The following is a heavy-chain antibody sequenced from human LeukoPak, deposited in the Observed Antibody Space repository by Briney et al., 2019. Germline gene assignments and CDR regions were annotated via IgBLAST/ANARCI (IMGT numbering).Heavy chain of an antibody. J-gene: IGHJ4*02. V-gene: IGHV4-59*01. CDR2: IYYSGST. CDR3: ARVVSDYYDSSGYLDY. Sequence: SETLSLTCTVSGGPISSYYWSWIRQPPGKGLEWIGYIYYSGSTNYNPSLKSRVTISVDTSKNQFSLKLSSVTAADTALYYSARVVSDYYDSSGYLDYWGQGTLVTVSS. CDR1: GGPISSYY. D-gene: IGHD3-22*01.